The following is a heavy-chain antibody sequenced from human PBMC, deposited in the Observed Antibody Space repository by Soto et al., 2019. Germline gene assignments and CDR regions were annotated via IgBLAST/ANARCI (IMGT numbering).Heavy chain of an antibody. CDR2: IYHSGST. CDR3: ARANWCFDY. V-gene: IGHV4-59*11. Sequence: SETLSLTCTVSGGSINNHYWSWIRQPPGQGLEWIGYIYHSGSTNYNPSLKSRVTMSVDTSKNQFSLKLSSLTAADTAIYYCARANWCFDYWGQGTLVTVSS. D-gene: IGHD7-27*01. CDR1: GGSINNHY. J-gene: IGHJ4*02.